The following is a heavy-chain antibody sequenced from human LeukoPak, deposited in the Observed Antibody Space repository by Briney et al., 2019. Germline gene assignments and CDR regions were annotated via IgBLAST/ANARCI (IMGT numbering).Heavy chain of an antibody. J-gene: IGHJ4*02. V-gene: IGHV3-33*05. CDR3: ARGGLLWFGELLGFDY. Sequence: GGSLRLSCATSGFIFSTYGMHWVRQVPGKGLEWVAVISYDAKSSYHVDSVKGRFTISRDNSKNTLYLQMNSLRAEDTAVYYCARGGLLWFGELLGFDYWGQGTLVTVSS. CDR2: ISYDAKSS. CDR1: GFIFSTYG. D-gene: IGHD3-10*01.